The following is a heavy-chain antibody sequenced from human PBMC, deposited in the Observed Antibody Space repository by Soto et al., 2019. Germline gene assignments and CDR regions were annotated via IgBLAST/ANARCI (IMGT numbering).Heavy chain of an antibody. CDR3: ARLYCTSSTCDSWFDP. V-gene: IGHV5-10-1*01. CDR2: FDPRDSYT. D-gene: IGHD2-2*01. J-gene: IGHJ5*02. CDR1: GYTFTTFW. Sequence: GESLKISCTGFGYTFTTFWISWVRQMPGRGLEWMGGFDPRDSYTNYSPSFQGHVTISVDKSISTAYLQWGSLKASDTAMYYCARLYCTSSTCDSWFDPWGQGTLVTVSS.